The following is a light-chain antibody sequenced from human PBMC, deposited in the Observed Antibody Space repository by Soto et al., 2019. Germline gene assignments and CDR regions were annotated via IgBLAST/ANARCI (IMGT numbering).Light chain of an antibody. CDR3: QQYDSYST. CDR2: KAS. V-gene: IGKV1-5*03. Sequence: IQMTQSPSTLSASVGDRVTITCRASQGVGDWLAWYQQKPGKAPKVLIYKASTLHSGVPSRFSGSGSGTDFTLTISSLQADDFATYYCQQYDSYSTFGQGTKLEIK. CDR1: QGVGDW. J-gene: IGKJ2*01.